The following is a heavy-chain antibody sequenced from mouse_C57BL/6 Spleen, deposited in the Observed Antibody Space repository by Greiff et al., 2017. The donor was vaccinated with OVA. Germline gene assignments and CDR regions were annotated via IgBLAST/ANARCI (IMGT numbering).Heavy chain of an antibody. Sequence: QVQLQQPGAELVRPGSSVKLSCKASGYTFTSYWMHWVKQRPIQGLEWIGNIDPSDSETHYNQQFKDKATLTVDKSSSTAYMQLSSLTSEDSAVYYCARSGIYYYGSSYYFDVWGTGTTVTVSS. J-gene: IGHJ1*03. D-gene: IGHD1-1*01. CDR1: GYTFTSYW. CDR3: ARSGIYYYGSSYYFDV. V-gene: IGHV1-52*01. CDR2: IDPSDSET.